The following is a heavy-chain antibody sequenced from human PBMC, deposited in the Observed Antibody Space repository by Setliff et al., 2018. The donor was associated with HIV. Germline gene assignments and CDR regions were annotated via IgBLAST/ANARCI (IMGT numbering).Heavy chain of an antibody. D-gene: IGHD6-13*01. J-gene: IGHJ4*02. V-gene: IGHV3-23*01. CDR3: AKAPLTIVATGGEDC. Sequence: PGGSLRLSCAASGFPLSNYAMSWVRQAPGKGLEWVSAISSGGGTYYADFVKGRFTISRDNSKNTLYLQMNSLRAEDTAVYYCAKAPLTIVATGGEDCWGQGTLVTVSS. CDR1: GFPLSNYA. CDR2: ISSGGGT.